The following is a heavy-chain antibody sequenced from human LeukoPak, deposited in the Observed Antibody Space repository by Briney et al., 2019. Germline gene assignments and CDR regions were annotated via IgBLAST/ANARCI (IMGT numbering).Heavy chain of an antibody. CDR1: GGSISSSNW. V-gene: IGHV4-4*02. CDR2: IYHSGST. J-gene: IGHJ4*02. Sequence: SETLSLTCAVSGGSISSSNWWSWVRQPPGKGLEWIGEIYHSGSTNYNASLKSRVTISVDTSKNQFSLKLSSVTAADTAVYYCAREVAGTPDFWGQGTLVTVSS. D-gene: IGHD6-19*01. CDR3: AREVAGTPDF.